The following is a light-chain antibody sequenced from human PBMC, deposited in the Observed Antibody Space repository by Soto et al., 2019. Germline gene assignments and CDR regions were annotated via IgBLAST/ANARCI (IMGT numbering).Light chain of an antibody. CDR3: QQYGSSPGT. CDR2: GAS. V-gene: IGKV3-20*01. J-gene: IGKJ1*01. Sequence: EIVLTQSPGTLSLSPGERATLSCRASQSVSSSSLVWYQQKHGQAPRLLIYGASDRDTGIPDRFSGSGSGTDFTLTISRLEPEDCAVYYCQQYGSSPGTFGQGTKGEIK. CDR1: QSVSSSS.